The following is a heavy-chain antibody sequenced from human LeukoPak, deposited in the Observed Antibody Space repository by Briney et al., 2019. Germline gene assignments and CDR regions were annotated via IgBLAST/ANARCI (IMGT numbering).Heavy chain of an antibody. J-gene: IGHJ6*02. CDR1: GYTFTSYA. D-gene: IGHD2-2*01. CDR2: INAGNGNT. Sequence: GASVKVSCKASGYTFTSYAMHWVRQAPGQRLEWMGWINAGNGNTKYSQKFQGRVTITRDTSASTAYMEPSSLRSEDTAVYYCARGQEIVVPVAQDYYGMDVWGQGTTVTVSS. V-gene: IGHV1-3*01. CDR3: ARGQEIVVPVAQDYYGMDV.